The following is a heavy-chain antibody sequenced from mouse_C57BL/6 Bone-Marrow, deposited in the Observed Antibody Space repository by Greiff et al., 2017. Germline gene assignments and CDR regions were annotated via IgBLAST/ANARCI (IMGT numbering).Heavy chain of an antibody. CDR2: IYPRSGNT. CDR1: GYTFTSYG. V-gene: IGHV1-81*01. J-gene: IGHJ3*01. CDR3: ARIYYGSSPPWFAY. Sequence: VQLVESGAELARPGASVKLSCKASGYTFTSYGISWVKQRTGQGLEWIGEIYPRSGNTYYNEKFKGKATLTADKSSSTAYMELRSLTSEDSAVYFCARIYYGSSPPWFAYWGQGTLVTVSA. D-gene: IGHD1-1*01.